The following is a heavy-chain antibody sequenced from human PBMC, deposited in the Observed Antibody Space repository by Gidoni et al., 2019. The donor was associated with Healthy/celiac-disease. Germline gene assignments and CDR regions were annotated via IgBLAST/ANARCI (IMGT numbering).Heavy chain of an antibody. CDR2: ISSSSSYT. CDR1: GFTFSDYY. J-gene: IGHJ4*02. CDR3: ARGRMATIAVWDY. Sequence: QVQLVESGGGLVKPGGYLRLSCAASGFTFSDYYMSWIRQAPGKGLEWFSYISSSSSYTNYADSVKGRFTISRDNAKNSLYLQMNSLRAEDTAVYYCARGRMATIAVWDYWGQGTLVTVSS. V-gene: IGHV3-11*06. D-gene: IGHD5-12*01.